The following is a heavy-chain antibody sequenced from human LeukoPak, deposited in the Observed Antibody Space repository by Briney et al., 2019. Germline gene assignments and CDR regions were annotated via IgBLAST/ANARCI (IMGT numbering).Heavy chain of an antibody. D-gene: IGHD3-10*01. CDR3: ARNRYYYGSGNYGVPNWFDP. J-gene: IGHJ5*02. CDR2: IYYSGST. Sequence: PSETLSLTCTVSGGSISSNSYYWGWIRQPPGKGLKWIGSIYYSGSTYYNPSLKSRVTISVDTSKNQFSLKLNSVTAADTAVYYCARNRYYYGSGNYGVPNWFDPWGQGTLATVSS. CDR1: GGSISSNSYY. V-gene: IGHV4-39*01.